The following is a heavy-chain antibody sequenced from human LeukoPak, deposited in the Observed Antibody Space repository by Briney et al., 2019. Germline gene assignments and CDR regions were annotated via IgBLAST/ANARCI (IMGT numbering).Heavy chain of an antibody. J-gene: IGHJ4*02. Sequence: GGSLRLSCAASGFTFDDYAMHWVRQAPGKGLEWVSGISWNSGSIGYADSVKGRFTISRDNAKNSLYLQMNSLRAKDTALYYCAKGGHYYDSSGYYYFDYWGQGTLVTVSS. CDR3: AKGGHYYDSSGYYYFDY. V-gene: IGHV3-9*01. D-gene: IGHD3-22*01. CDR1: GFTFDDYA. CDR2: ISWNSGSI.